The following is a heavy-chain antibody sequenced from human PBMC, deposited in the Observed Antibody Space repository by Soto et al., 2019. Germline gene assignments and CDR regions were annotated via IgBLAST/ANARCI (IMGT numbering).Heavy chain of an antibody. Sequence: QAQLVQSGTEVKKPGASVKVSCKASGYRFTSYGISWVRQAPGQGLEWMGWISADNGNTNYAQKVQGRVTMTTDTSTSTAYMELRSLISDDTAVYYCATLYCSTTSCQLDYWGQGTLVTVSS. CDR3: ATLYCSTTSCQLDY. D-gene: IGHD2-2*01. CDR1: GYRFTSYG. CDR2: ISADNGNT. V-gene: IGHV1-18*01. J-gene: IGHJ4*02.